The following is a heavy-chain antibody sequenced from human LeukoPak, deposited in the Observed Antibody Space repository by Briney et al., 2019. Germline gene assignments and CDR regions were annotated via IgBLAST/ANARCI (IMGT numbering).Heavy chain of an antibody. J-gene: IGHJ5*02. CDR2: ISSSGNAI. Sequence: GGSLRLSCAASGFTFSTYTMNWVRQAPGKGLDWVSSISSSGNAINYADSVKGRFTISRDNANNSLYLQMSSLRAEDTAVYYCARQDVAWNDVYWFDPWGQGTLVTVSS. D-gene: IGHD1-1*01. CDR1: GFTFSTYT. V-gene: IGHV3-21*01. CDR3: ARQDVAWNDVYWFDP.